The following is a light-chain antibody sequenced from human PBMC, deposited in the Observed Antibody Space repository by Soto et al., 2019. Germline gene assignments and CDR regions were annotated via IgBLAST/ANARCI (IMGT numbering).Light chain of an antibody. CDR1: QSVSSSY. CDR3: QQDGSSPLT. J-gene: IGKJ5*01. Sequence: IVCTQCRGTRTVPTRGRGIHSCRASQSVSSSYLAWYQQKPGQAPRLLIYGASSRATGIPDRFSGSGSGTDFTLTIRSLEPEAFAVYYCQQDGSSPLTFGQGTRLEIK. CDR2: GAS. V-gene: IGKV3-20*01.